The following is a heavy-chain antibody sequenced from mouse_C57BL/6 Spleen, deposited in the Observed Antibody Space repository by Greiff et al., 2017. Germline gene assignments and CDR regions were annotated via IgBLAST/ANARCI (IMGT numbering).Heavy chain of an antibody. Sequence: EVQLQQSGAELVRPGASVKLSCTASGFNIKDYYMHWVKQRPEQGLEWIGRIDPEDGDTEYAPKFQGKATMTADTSSNTAYLQLSSLTSEDTAVYYCTTLSPSESSGYLSFAYWGQGTLVTVSA. CDR3: TTLSPSESSGYLSFAY. CDR1: GFNIKDYY. CDR2: IDPEDGDT. V-gene: IGHV14-1*01. D-gene: IGHD3-2*02. J-gene: IGHJ3*01.